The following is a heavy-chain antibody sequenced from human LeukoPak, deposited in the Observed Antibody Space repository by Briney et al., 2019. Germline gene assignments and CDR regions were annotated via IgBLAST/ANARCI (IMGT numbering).Heavy chain of an antibody. V-gene: IGHV3-74*01. D-gene: IGHD4-11*01. CDR2: INSDGSRT. Sequence: GGSLRLSCAASGFTFSSYWMHWVRQAPGKGLVWVSRINSDGSRTNYADSVKGRFTISRDNAKNTLYPQMNSLRAEDTAMYYCARVKTTVLTDGFDIWGQGTMVTVSS. J-gene: IGHJ3*02. CDR3: ARVKTTVLTDGFDI. CDR1: GFTFSSYW.